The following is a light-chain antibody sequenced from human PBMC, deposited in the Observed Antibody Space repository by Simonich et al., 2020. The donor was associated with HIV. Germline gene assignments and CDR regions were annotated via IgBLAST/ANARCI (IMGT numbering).Light chain of an antibody. J-gene: IGLJ2*01. Sequence: QSALTQPRSVSGSPGQSVTISCTGTNSDVGGYNYFSWYQQHPGKAPKLMIYDVRKRPSGGPDRFSGSKSGNTASLTISGLQAEDEADYYCCSYAGSFHVVFGGGTKLTVL. CDR2: DVR. V-gene: IGLV2-11*01. CDR3: CSYAGSFHVV. CDR1: NSDVGGYNY.